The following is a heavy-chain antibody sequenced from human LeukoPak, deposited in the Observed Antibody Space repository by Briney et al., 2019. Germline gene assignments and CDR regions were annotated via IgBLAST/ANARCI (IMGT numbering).Heavy chain of an antibody. CDR3: ARLLPASRHYFDY. V-gene: IGHV3-53*01. Sequence: GGSLRLSCAAYGLTVSSEYLAWVRQAPGKGLEWISVIYGAGATYYADSMQGRFTISRDTYSNALYLQMNSLRVEDTAVYHCARLLPASRHYFDYWGQGTLVTVSS. CDR2: IYGAGAT. J-gene: IGHJ4*02. D-gene: IGHD2-15*01. CDR1: GLTVSSEY.